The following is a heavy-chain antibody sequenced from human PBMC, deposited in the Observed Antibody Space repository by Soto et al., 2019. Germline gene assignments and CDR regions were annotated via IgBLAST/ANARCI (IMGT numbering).Heavy chain of an antibody. D-gene: IGHD3-9*01. CDR1: GYSFSTYH. CDR2: ISPRNGDK. Sequence: GASVKVSCEASGYSFSTYHISWLRQAPGKGLEWTGVISPRNGDKNFARKFLDRVIMTTDTSSNTAYMELESLRYDDTAIYYCATSYDTGFDPWGQGTLVTVSS. V-gene: IGHV1-18*01. J-gene: IGHJ5*02. CDR3: ATSYDTGFDP.